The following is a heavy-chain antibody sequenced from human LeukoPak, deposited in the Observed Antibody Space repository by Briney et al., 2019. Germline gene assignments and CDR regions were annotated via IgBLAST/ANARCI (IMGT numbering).Heavy chain of an antibody. Sequence: GGSLRLSCAASGFTFSSYAMSWVRQAPGKGLEWVSAISGSGGSTYYADSVKGRFTISRDNSKNTLYLQMNSLRAEDTAVYYCARRVIAADPTRVYSWFDPWGQGTLVTVSS. J-gene: IGHJ5*02. CDR1: GFTFSSYA. V-gene: IGHV3-23*01. D-gene: IGHD6-13*01. CDR3: ARRVIAADPTRVYSWFDP. CDR2: ISGSGGST.